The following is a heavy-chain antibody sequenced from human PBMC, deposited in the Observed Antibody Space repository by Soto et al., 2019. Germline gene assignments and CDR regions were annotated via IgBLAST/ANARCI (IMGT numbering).Heavy chain of an antibody. Sequence: ASVKVSCEDSGYRFTGYYMHWVRQAPGQGLEWMGWINPNSGGTNYAQKFQGRVTMTRDTSISTAYMELSRLRSDDTAVYYCARGDILMPIYWGQGTLVTVSS. V-gene: IGHV1-2*02. CDR3: ARGDILMPIY. D-gene: IGHD2-8*01. J-gene: IGHJ4*02. CDR2: INPNSGGT. CDR1: GYRFTGYY.